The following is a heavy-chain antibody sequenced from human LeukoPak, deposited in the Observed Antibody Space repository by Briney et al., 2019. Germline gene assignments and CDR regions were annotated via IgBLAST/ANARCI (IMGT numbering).Heavy chain of an antibody. Sequence: GGSLRLSCAASGFTFSTYAMTWVRQAPGKGLEWVSSISGSGAGKFYAAPVKGRFTTSRDNSKNTLCVQMNSLRAEDTAVCYCAKAAYGDYAGAFDIWGQGTMVIVSS. V-gene: IGHV3-23*01. CDR1: GFTFSTYA. D-gene: IGHD4-17*01. J-gene: IGHJ3*02. CDR2: ISGSGAGK. CDR3: AKAAYGDYAGAFDI.